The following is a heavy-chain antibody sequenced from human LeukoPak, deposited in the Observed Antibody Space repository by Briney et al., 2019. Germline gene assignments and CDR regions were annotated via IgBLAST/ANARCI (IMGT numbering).Heavy chain of an antibody. CDR1: GFTVSDNY. V-gene: IGHV3-66*01. CDR3: VRDRWPGLGDF. J-gene: IGHJ6*02. Sequence: GESLRLSCAASGFTVSDNYMSWVRQAPGKGLEWVSTVYSGGLTYYADPVKGRFTISRDNSKNTLYLQMSSLRAEDTAVYYCVRDRWPGLGDFWGQGTTVTVSS. D-gene: IGHD6-19*01. CDR2: VYSGGLT.